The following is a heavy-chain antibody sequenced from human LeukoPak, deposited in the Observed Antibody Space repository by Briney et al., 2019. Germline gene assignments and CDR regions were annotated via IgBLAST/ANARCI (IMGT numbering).Heavy chain of an antibody. V-gene: IGHV3-30*04. CDR2: ISDDGSKR. CDR1: GFTFRDSA. Sequence: QAGGSLRLSCSGAGFTFRDSAFHWVRQAPGKGLEWVAVISDDGSKRFYADSVKGRFTISRDNSRDTLYLHMQTLRPEDSAVYYCARESGFMMVGEINADNWFDPWGQGTPVTVSS. J-gene: IGHJ5*02. CDR3: ARESGFMMVGEINADNWFDP. D-gene: IGHD3-3*01.